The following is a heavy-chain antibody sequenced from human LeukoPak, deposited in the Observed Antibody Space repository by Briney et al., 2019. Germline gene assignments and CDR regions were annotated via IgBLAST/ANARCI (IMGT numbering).Heavy chain of an antibody. D-gene: IGHD6-13*01. CDR1: GFTFSSYS. J-gene: IGHJ6*03. V-gene: IGHV3-30*04. Sequence: GGSLRLSCAASGFTFSSYSTHWVRQAPGKGREWVAVISYEGRNKYYTDSVKGRFTLSRENPKNTLYMQMNSQRAADTGVYYCPRPREAGTYYYYYMDVGGKGPSLTVPS. CDR3: PRPREAGTYYYYYMDV. CDR2: ISYEGRNK.